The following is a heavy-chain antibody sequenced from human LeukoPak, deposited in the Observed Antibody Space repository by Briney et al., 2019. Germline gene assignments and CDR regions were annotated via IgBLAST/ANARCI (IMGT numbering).Heavy chain of an antibody. J-gene: IGHJ6*03. CDR2: ISSSSSYI. Sequence: GGSLRLSCAASGFTFSSYSMNWVRQAPGKGLEWVSSISSSSSYIYYADSVKGRFTVSRDNAKNSLYLQMNSLRAEDTAVYYCAKCDDNYYYCYMTVWGKGTTVTVSS. CDR3: AKCDDNYYYCYMTV. V-gene: IGHV3-21*01. CDR1: GFTFSSYS.